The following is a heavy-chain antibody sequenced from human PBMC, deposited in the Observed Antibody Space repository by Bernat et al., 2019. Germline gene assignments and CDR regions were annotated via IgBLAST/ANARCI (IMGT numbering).Heavy chain of an antibody. CDR2: ISYDGNNK. V-gene: IGHV3-30*18. CDR1: GFIFSSYG. CDR3: AKQSSPRRNYLDY. J-gene: IGHJ4*02. Sequence: QVQLVESGGGVVQPGRPLRLSCAASGFIFSSYGIHWVRQAPGKGLEWVAVISYDGNNKYYADSVKGRFTISRDNSKNTLYLQMDSLRAEDTAVYYCAKQSSPRRNYLDYWGQGTLVTVSS.